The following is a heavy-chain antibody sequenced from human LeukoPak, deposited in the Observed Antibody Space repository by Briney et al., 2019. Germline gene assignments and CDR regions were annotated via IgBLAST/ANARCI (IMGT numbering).Heavy chain of an antibody. CDR2: IKQDGSET. D-gene: IGHD2-21*01. CDR3: ARDQGILFFDS. CDR1: GYTFSHYW. V-gene: IGHV3-7*01. J-gene: IGHJ4*02. Sequence: GGSLRLSCSASGYTFSHYWMSWVRQAPGKGLEYVANIKQDGSETYYVDSVKGRFTISRDNAKNSLYLQMNSLRVEVTAVYYCARDQGILFFDSWGQGTLVTVSS.